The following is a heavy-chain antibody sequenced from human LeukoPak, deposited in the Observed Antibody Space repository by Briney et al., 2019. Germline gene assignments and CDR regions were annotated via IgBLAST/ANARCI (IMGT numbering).Heavy chain of an antibody. CDR1: GSAFGSEA. J-gene: IGHJ4*02. V-gene: IGHV3-23*01. CDR3: AKPSLGGVLYYFDF. D-gene: IGHD2-8*02. Sequence: PGGSLRLSCAVSGSAFGSEAMSWVRQSPARGLEWVASISPGGGTTYYADYVKGRFTISRDNSKNTLYLQMNSLRAEDTAVYYCAKPSLGGVLYYFDFWGQGTLVTVSS. CDR2: ISPGGGTT.